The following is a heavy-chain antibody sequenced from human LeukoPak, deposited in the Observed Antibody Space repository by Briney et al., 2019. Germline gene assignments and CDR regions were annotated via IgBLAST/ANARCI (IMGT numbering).Heavy chain of an antibody. CDR1: GFTFSSYG. CDR3: AKSPYVSSASLEGLDY. Sequence: GGSLRLSCAASGFTFSSYGMHWVRQAPGKGLEWVAFIRYDESKRYHTDSVKGRFTISRDNSKNTLYLQMNSLRAEDTAVYYCAKSPYVSSASLEGLDYWGQGTLVTASS. J-gene: IGHJ4*02. CDR2: IRYDESKR. V-gene: IGHV3-30*02. D-gene: IGHD6-19*01.